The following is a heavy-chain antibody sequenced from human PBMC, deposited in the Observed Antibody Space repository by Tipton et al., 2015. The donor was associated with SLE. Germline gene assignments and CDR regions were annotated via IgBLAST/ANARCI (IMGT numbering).Heavy chain of an antibody. V-gene: IGHV1-69*01. Sequence: QVQLVQSGAEVKKPGSSVKVSCKASGGTFSSYAISWVRQAPGQGLEWMGGIIPIFGTANYAQKFQGRVTITADESTSTAYMELSSLRSEDTAVYYCARAPDYYDSSGSVWFDPWGQGTLVTVSS. CDR1: GGTFSSYA. CDR2: IIPIFGTA. J-gene: IGHJ5*02. CDR3: ARAPDYYDSSGSVWFDP. D-gene: IGHD3-22*01.